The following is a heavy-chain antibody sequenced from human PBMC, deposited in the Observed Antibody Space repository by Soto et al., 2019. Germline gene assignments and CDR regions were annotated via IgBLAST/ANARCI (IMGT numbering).Heavy chain of an antibody. J-gene: IGHJ6*02. Sequence: QVQLVESGGGVVQPGRSLRLSCAASGFTFSSYAMHWVRQAPGKGLEWVAVISYDGSNKNYADSVKGRFTISRDNSKNTLYLQMNSLRAEDTAVYYCARGYDFRSGYYYPYGMDVWGQGTTVTVSS. CDR3: ARGYDFRSGYYYPYGMDV. CDR2: ISYDGSNK. D-gene: IGHD3-3*01. V-gene: IGHV3-30-3*01. CDR1: GFTFSSYA.